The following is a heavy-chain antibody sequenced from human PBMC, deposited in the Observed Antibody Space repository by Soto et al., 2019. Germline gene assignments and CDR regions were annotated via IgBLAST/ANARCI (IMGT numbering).Heavy chain of an antibody. CDR2: IYSGGST. Sequence: EVQLVESGGGLVQPGGSLRLSCAASGFTVSSNYMSWVRQATGKVLEWVSVIYSGGSTYYADSVKGRFTISRHNSKNTLYLQMNSLRAEDTAVYYCSRDFPYSSGWRNYYLGQGTLVTVSS. CDR1: GFTVSSNY. V-gene: IGHV3-53*04. CDR3: SRDFPYSSGWRNYY. J-gene: IGHJ4*02. D-gene: IGHD6-19*01.